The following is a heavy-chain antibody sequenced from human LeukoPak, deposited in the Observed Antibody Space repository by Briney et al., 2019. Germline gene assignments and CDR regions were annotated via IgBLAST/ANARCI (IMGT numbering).Heavy chain of an antibody. J-gene: IGHJ6*03. Sequence: SVKVSCKASGDTFSRYAISWVRQAPGQGLGWMGGIIPVLSTANYAQKFQDRVTITADESTSTTYMELSSLKSEDTAVYYCATTGGDIYYYYMDVWGKGTTVTISS. V-gene: IGHV1-69*13. CDR1: GDTFSRYA. CDR2: IIPVLSTA. CDR3: ATTGGDIYYYYMDV. D-gene: IGHD3-16*01.